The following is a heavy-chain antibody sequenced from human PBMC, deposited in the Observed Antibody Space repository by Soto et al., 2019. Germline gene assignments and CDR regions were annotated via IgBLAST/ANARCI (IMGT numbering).Heavy chain of an antibody. CDR3: AREVTMIVDN. Sequence: ASVKVSCKASGGTFSSYTINWVRQATGQGLEWMGWMNPNSGNTGYAQKFQGRVTMTRNTSISTAYMELSSLRSEDTAVYYCAREVTMIVDNWGQGTLVTVSS. D-gene: IGHD3-22*01. V-gene: IGHV1-8*02. CDR2: MNPNSGNT. J-gene: IGHJ4*02. CDR1: GGTFSSYT.